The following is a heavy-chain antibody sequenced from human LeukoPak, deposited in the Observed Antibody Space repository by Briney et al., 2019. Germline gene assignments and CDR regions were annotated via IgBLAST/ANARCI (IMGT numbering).Heavy chain of an antibody. CDR2: INPNSGGT. V-gene: IGHV1-2*02. CDR3: ARDRVGEGSKLSY. D-gene: IGHD3-16*01. Sequence: ASVKVSCKASGYTFTGYYMHWVRQAPGQGLEWMGWINPNSGGTNYAQKFQGRVTMTRDTSISTAYMELSRLRSDDTAVYYCARDRVGEGSKLSYWGQGTLVTVSS. J-gene: IGHJ4*02. CDR1: GYTFTGYY.